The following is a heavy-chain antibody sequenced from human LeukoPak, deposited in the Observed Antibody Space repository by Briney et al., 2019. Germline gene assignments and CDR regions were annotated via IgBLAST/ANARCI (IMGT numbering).Heavy chain of an antibody. V-gene: IGHV1-18*04. CDR3: ARDLGVGDTDF. J-gene: IGHJ4*02. CDR2: ISAYNGNT. D-gene: IGHD3-3*01. Sequence: EASVKVSCKASGYTFTGYYMHWVRQAPGQGLEWMGWISAYNGNTNHAQKLQGRVTMTIDTSANTAYMELRSLRSDDTAVYYCARDLGVGDTDFWGQGTLVTVSS. CDR1: GYTFTGYY.